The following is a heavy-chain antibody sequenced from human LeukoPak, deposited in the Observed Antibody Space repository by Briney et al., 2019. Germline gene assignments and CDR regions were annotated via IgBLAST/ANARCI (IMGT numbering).Heavy chain of an antibody. V-gene: IGHV4-38-2*02. Sequence: SETLSLTCTVSGYSISSGYYWGWIRQPPGKGLEFIGSVYHGGNTYYKASLKSRVTISLDTSKNQFSLRLSSVTAADTAVYYCARSYSGSFLYWGQGSLVTASS. CDR3: ARSYSGSFLY. CDR2: VYHGGNT. J-gene: IGHJ1*01. CDR1: GYSISSGYY. D-gene: IGHD1-26*01.